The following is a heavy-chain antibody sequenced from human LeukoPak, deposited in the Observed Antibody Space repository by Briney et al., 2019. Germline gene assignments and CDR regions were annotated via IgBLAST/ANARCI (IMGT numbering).Heavy chain of an antibody. CDR3: ARGRCSSTSCSKINWFDP. CDR2: IKHSGST. D-gene: IGHD2-2*01. CDR1: GGSFSGYY. J-gene: IGHJ5*02. Sequence: SETLSLTCAVYGGSFSGYYWSCIRQPPGKGLEWSGEIKHSGSTNYNPSLKSRVTISVDTSKNQFSLKLSSVTAADTAVYYCARGRCSSTSCSKINWFDPWGQGTLVTVSS. V-gene: IGHV4-34*01.